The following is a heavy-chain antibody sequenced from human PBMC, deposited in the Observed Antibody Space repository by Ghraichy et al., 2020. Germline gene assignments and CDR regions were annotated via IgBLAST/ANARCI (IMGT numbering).Heavy chain of an antibody. CDR1: GFTFSSYS. V-gene: IGHV3-21*01. CDR2: ISSSSSYI. CDR3: ARVRRSGYDSSPLRSFDY. J-gene: IGHJ4*02. Sequence: GGSLRLSCAASGFTFSSYSMNWVRQAPGKGLEWVSSISSSSSYIYYADSVKGRFTISRDNAKNSLYLQMNSLRAEDTAVYYCARVRRSGYDSSPLRSFDYWGQGTLVIVPA. D-gene: IGHD3-22*01.